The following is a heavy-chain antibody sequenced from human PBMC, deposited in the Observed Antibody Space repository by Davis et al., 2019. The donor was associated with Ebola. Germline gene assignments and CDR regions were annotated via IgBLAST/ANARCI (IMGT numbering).Heavy chain of an antibody. V-gene: IGHV4-61*01. CDR2: IYYSGST. D-gene: IGHD1-26*01. J-gene: IGHJ4*02. Sequence: PSETLSLTCTVSGGSVSSGSYYWSWIRQPPGKGLEWIGYIYYSGSTNYNPSLKSRVTISVDKSKNQFSLKLSSVTAADTAVYYCASRRGSYYYFDYWGQGTLVTVSS. CDR3: ASRRGSYYYFDY. CDR1: GGSVSSGSYY.